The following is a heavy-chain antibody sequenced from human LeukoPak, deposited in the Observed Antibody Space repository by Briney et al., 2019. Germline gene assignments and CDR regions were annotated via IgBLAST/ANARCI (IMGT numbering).Heavy chain of an antibody. J-gene: IGHJ4*02. CDR1: GGTFSSYA. CDR2: IIPIFGTA. D-gene: IGHD3-22*01. CDR3: ASGPYEIGGYYFDY. Sequence: GASVKVSCKASGGTFSSYAISWVRQAPGQGLEWVGGIIPIFGTANYAQKFQGRVTITADESTSTAYMELSSLRSEDTAVYYCASGPYEIGGYYFDYWGQGTLVTVSS. V-gene: IGHV1-69*13.